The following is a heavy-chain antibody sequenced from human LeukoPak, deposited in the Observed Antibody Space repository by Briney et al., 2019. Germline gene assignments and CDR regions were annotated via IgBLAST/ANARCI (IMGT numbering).Heavy chain of an antibody. CDR1: GGSFSDYY. D-gene: IGHD5-18*01. CDR3: ARKGDGRGYSYGRRSFGMDV. CDR2: INHSGST. J-gene: IGHJ6*02. Sequence: PSETLSLTCAVYGGSFSDYYWSWIRQPPGKGLEWIGEINHSGSTNYNPSLKSRVTISVDTSKNQFSLKLSSVTAADTAVYCCARKGDGRGYSYGRRSFGMDVWGQGTTVTVSS. V-gene: IGHV4-34*01.